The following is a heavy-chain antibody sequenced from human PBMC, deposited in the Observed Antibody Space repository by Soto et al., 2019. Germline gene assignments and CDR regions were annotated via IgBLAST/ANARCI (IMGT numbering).Heavy chain of an antibody. CDR3: ARDLGSGYDPGDY. D-gene: IGHD5-12*01. J-gene: IGHJ4*02. CDR2: IIPIFGTT. Sequence: QVQLVQSGAEVKKPGSSVKVSCKTSGDIFSGYSISWVRQAPGQGLEWMGGIIPIFGTTNYAQWFHGRVTITADKSTSTVYMELDSLKFEDTAVYYCARDLGSGYDPGDYWGQGTLVTVS. CDR1: GDIFSGYS. V-gene: IGHV1-69*14.